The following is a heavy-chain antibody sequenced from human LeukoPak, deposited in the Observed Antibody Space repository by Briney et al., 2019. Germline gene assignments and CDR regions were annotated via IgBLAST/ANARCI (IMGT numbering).Heavy chain of an antibody. Sequence: ASVKVSCKASGYTFTSYDINWVRQATGQGLEWMGWMNPNSGNTGYAQKFQGRVTITRNTSISTACMQLSSLRSEDTAVYYCARAPSWGGNPLGGYYPYYMDVWGKGTTVTVSS. CDR2: MNPNSGNT. V-gene: IGHV1-8*03. CDR3: ARAPSWGGNPLGGYYPYYMDV. D-gene: IGHD4-23*01. CDR1: GYTFTSYD. J-gene: IGHJ6*03.